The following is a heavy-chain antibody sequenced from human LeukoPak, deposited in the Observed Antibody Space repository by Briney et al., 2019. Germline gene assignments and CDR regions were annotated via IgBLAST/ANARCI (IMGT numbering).Heavy chain of an antibody. D-gene: IGHD3-10*01. CDR1: GFTFSSYA. CDR3: ARDRGVSGNYYDY. V-gene: IGHV3-30-3*01. Sequence: GGSLRLSCAASGFTFSSYAMHWVRQAPGEGLEWVAVISYDGSNKYYADSVKGRFTISRDNSKNTLYLQMNSLRPEDTALYYCARDRGVSGNYYDYWGQGTLVTVSS. J-gene: IGHJ4*02. CDR2: ISYDGSNK.